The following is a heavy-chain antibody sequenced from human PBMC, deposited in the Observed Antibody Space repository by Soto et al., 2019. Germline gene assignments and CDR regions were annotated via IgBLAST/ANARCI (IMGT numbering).Heavy chain of an antibody. Sequence: QVQLQQWGAGLLKPSETLSLTCAVYGGFLSESYWTWIRQPPGKGLEWIGEINHVGGTNYNPSLKSRVTMSVDTSQNQFSLRLISLTDADTAMYFCVRIRYQLPSSVLWLDPWGQGTPVTVSS. V-gene: IGHV4-34*01. CDR1: GGFLSESY. D-gene: IGHD3-16*01. J-gene: IGHJ5*02. CDR2: INHVGGT. CDR3: VRIRYQLPSSVLWLDP.